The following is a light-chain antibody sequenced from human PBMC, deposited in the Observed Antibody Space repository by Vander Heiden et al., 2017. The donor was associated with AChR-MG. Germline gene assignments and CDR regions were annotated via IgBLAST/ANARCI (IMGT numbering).Light chain of an antibody. V-gene: IGKV1-12*01. CDR3: LQADDFPPT. CDR2: GAS. CDR1: QGISNW. J-gene: IGKJ4*01. Sequence: DIQMSQSPSTVSASVGDRVTITCRASQGISNWLAWYQQKPGRAPKLLIDGASTLQSGAPSRFSGSRSGTNFTLAISSLQPEDFATYYCLQADDFPPTFGGGTKVGIK.